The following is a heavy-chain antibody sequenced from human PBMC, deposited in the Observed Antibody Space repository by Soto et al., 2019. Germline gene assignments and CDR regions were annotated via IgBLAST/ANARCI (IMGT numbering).Heavy chain of an antibody. CDR3: XXXXXSDISGYDYFDY. CDR2: INYNGIYT. V-gene: IGHV3-21*06. J-gene: IGHJ4*02. D-gene: IGHD3-22*01. CDR1: GFIFSSSD. Sequence: EGQLVESGGGLVEPGGSLRLSCAASGFIFSSSDMTWVRQAPGKGLEYVSSINYNGIYTFYAEPAKGRFTISRDNAKNSLYLXMYSLTAEDXXVXXXXXXXXSDISGYDYFDYWGQGTLVIVSS.